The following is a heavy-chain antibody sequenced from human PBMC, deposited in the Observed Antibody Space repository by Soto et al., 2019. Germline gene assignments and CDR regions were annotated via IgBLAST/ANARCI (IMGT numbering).Heavy chain of an antibody. V-gene: IGHV3-30-3*01. Sequence: QVQLVESGGGVVQPGRSLRLSCAASGFTFSSYAMHWVRQAPGKGLEWVAVISYDGSNKYYADSVKGRFTISRDNSKNTLYLQMNSLSAEDTAVYYCAREMESYSNYQGGGMDVWGQGTTVTVSS. CDR2: ISYDGSNK. CDR3: AREMESYSNYQGGGMDV. D-gene: IGHD4-4*01. J-gene: IGHJ6*02. CDR1: GFTFSSYA.